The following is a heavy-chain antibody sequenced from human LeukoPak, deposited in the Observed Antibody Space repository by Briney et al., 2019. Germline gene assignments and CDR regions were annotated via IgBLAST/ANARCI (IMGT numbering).Heavy chain of an antibody. CDR2: IIPIFGTA. V-gene: IGHV1-69*05. CDR3: ARGQNYALTDV. D-gene: IGHD2-2*01. CDR1: GGTFSSYA. J-gene: IGHJ6*04. Sequence: ASVKVSCKASGGTFSSYAISWVRQAPGQGLEWMGGIIPIFGTANYAQKFQGRVTITTDESTSTAYMELSSLRSEYTDVYYCARGQNYALTDVWGKGTTVTVSS.